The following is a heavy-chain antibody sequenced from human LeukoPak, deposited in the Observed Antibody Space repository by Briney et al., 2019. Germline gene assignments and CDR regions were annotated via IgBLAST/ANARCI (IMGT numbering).Heavy chain of an antibody. CDR3: ARGMEYYYGLDV. D-gene: IGHD1-1*01. Sequence: SETLSLTCTVPGGSISSGTYYWSWIRQHPGKGLEWIGYIYYTGSTYYSPSLKSRITISLDTSKNQFSLKLSSVTAADTAVYYCARGMEYYYGLDVWGQGTTVTVSS. CDR1: GGSISSGTYY. CDR2: IYYTGST. V-gene: IGHV4-30-4*08. J-gene: IGHJ6*02.